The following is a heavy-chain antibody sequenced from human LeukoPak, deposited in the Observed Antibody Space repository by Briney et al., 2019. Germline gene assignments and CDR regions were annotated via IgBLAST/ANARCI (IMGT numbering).Heavy chain of an antibody. CDR3: ARDQLSRGVWFDP. Sequence: ASVKVSCKASGYTFNNYGITWVRQAPGQGLEWMRWISTYNGNTNYAQKLQGRVTMTTDTSTSTAYMELRSLRSDDTAVYYCARDQLSRGVWFDPWGQGTLVTVSS. CDR1: GYTFNNYG. D-gene: IGHD1-1*01. V-gene: IGHV1-18*01. CDR2: ISTYNGNT. J-gene: IGHJ5*02.